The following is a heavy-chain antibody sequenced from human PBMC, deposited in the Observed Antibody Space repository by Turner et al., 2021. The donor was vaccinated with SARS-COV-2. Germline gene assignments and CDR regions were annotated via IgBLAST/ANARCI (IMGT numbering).Heavy chain of an antibody. CDR1: GGSFSGYF. J-gene: IGHJ4*02. D-gene: IGHD3-3*01. CDR2: INHSGST. CDR3: ARGQGWLQPPFGY. V-gene: IGHV4-34*01. Sequence: QVQLQQSGAGLLKPSETLSLTCAVYGGSFSGYFWTWIRQPTGKGLEWIGEINHSGSTNYNPALKSLVTISVDTYKNQFSLKLSSVAAADTAVYYCARGQGWLQPPFGYWGQGTLVTVSS.